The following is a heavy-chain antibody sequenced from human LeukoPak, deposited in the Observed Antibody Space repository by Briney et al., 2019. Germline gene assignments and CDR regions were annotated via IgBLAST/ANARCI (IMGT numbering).Heavy chain of an antibody. CDR2: LYSAGDT. J-gene: IGHJ3*02. V-gene: IGHV3-53*01. D-gene: IGHD1-26*01. CDR1: GFNVGSHY. CDR3: ARGGSYLSAFDI. Sequence: AGGSLRLSCAASGFNVGSHYMSWVRQAPGKGLEWVSILYSAGDTYYADSVKGRFTISRDNSKNTLYLQMNSLRAEDTAVYYCARGGSYLSAFDIWGQGTMVTVSS.